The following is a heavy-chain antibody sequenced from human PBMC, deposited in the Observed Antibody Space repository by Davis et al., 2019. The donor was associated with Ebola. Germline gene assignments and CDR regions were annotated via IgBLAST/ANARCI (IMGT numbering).Heavy chain of an antibody. CDR1: GFTFSSYA. Sequence: GESLKISCAASGFTFSSYAMHWVRQAPGKGLEWVAVISYDGSNKYYADSVKGRFTISRDNAKNSLYLQMNSLRAEDTAVYYCARGGYGDYGYYYYYYYMDVWGKGTTVTVSS. V-gene: IGHV3-30-3*01. CDR2: ISYDGSNK. D-gene: IGHD4-17*01. J-gene: IGHJ6*03. CDR3: ARGGYGDYGYYYYYYYMDV.